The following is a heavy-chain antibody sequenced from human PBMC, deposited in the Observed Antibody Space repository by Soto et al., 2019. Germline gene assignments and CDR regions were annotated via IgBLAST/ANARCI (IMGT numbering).Heavy chain of an antibody. CDR3: ARDGDYYDSSGYYTGFDY. CDR2: ISAYNGNT. Sequence: GLEWMGWISAYNGNTNYAQKLQGRVTMTTDTSTSTAYMELRSLRSDDTAVYYCARDGDYYDSSGYYTGFDYWGQGTLVTVSS. V-gene: IGHV1-18*01. D-gene: IGHD3-22*01. J-gene: IGHJ4*02.